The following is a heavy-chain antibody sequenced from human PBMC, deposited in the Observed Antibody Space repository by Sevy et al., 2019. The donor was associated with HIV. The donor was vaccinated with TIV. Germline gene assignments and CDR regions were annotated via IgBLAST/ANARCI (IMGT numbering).Heavy chain of an antibody. CDR2: IYYSGST. J-gene: IGHJ6*04. Sequence: SETLCLTCTVSGGSISSYYWSWIRHPPGKGLEWIGYIYYSGSTNYNPSLKSRVTISVDTSKNQFSLKLSSVTAADTAVYYCARDRGAWGVWGKGTTVTVSS. V-gene: IGHV4-59*01. D-gene: IGHD3-16*01. CDR3: ARDRGAWGV. CDR1: GGSISSYY.